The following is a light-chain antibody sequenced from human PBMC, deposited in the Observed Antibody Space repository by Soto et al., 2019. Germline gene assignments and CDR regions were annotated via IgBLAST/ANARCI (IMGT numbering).Light chain of an antibody. V-gene: IGLV2-14*01. CDR1: SSDVGGYNY. Sequence: QSALTQPASVSGSPGQSITISCTGTSSDVGGYNYVSWYQQHPGKAPKLMIYDVSNRPSGVSNRFSGSKSGNTASLTISGLQAEDEADYYCSSYTSSSLLVFRTGSKVTVL. CDR3: SSYTSSSLLV. CDR2: DVS. J-gene: IGLJ1*01.